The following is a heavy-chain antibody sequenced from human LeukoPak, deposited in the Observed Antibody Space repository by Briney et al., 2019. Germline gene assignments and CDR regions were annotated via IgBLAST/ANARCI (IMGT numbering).Heavy chain of an antibody. CDR1: GGSISSYY. CDR3: ARTKPQKGPLITMVRGDGNRPYYYMDV. Sequence: SETLSLTCTVSGGSISSYYWSWIRQPPGKGLEWIGYIYYSGSTNYNPSLKSRVTISVDTSKNQFSLKLSSVTAADTAVYYCARTKPQKGPLITMVRGDGNRPYYYMDVWGKGTTVTVSS. J-gene: IGHJ6*03. D-gene: IGHD3-10*01. CDR2: IYYSGST. V-gene: IGHV4-59*12.